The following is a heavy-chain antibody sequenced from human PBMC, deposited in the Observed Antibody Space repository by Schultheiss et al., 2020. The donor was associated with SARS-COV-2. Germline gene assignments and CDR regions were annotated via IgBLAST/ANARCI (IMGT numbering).Heavy chain of an antibody. CDR3: ARGGYYGSSGYYPLDY. V-gene: IGHV3-48*02. CDR2: ISSSSSTI. Sequence: GGSLRLSCAASGFTFSSYSMNWVRQAPGKGLEWVSYISSSSSTIYYADSVKGRFTISRDNAKNSLYLQMNSLRDEDTAVYYCARGGYYGSSGYYPLDYWGQGTLVTVAS. D-gene: IGHD3-22*01. J-gene: IGHJ4*02. CDR1: GFTFSSYS.